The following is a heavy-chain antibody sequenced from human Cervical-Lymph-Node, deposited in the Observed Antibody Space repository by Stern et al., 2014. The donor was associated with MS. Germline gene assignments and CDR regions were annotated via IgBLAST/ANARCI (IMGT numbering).Heavy chain of an antibody. D-gene: IGHD1-26*01. CDR3: AREGSGNSYVGSMTDPFDV. J-gene: IGHJ3*01. CDR2: SNHSANWYN. V-gene: IGHV6-1*01. Sequence: QVQLQQSGPGLVKPSQTLSLTCAISGDSVTTNTDAWHWIRQPPSRGLEWLGRSNHSANWYNDYALTAKSRITMHTNTYKNQFSLQLRSVTPEDTAVYYCAREGSGNSYVGSMTDPFDVWGQGTMVTVS. CDR1: GDSVTTNTDA.